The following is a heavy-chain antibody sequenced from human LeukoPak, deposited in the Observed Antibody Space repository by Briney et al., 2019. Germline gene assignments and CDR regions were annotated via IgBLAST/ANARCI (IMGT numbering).Heavy chain of an antibody. J-gene: IGHJ4*02. CDR3: AREVRYYYDSSGSKGYFDY. V-gene: IGHV4-4*07. CDR2: IYTSGST. D-gene: IGHD3-22*01. CDR1: GGSISSYY. Sequence: SETLSLTCTVSGGSISSYYWSWIRQPAGKGLEWIGSIYTSGSTNYNPSLKSRVTMSVDTSKNQFSLKLRSVTAADTAVYYCAREVRYYYDSSGSKGYFDYWGQGTLVTVPS.